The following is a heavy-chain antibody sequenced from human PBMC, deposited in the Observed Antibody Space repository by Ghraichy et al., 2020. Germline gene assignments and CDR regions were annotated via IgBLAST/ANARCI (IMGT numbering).Heavy chain of an antibody. CDR1: GFTFSSYG. Sequence: GGSLRLSCAASGFTFSSYGMHWVRQAPGKGLEWVAVILYDGSNKYYADSVKGRFTISRDNSKNTLYQQMNSLRAEDTAVYYCAKDTAMAYYYYYMDVWGKGTTVTVSS. D-gene: IGHD5-18*01. CDR2: ILYDGSNK. CDR3: AKDTAMAYYYYYMDV. J-gene: IGHJ6*03. V-gene: IGHV3-30*18.